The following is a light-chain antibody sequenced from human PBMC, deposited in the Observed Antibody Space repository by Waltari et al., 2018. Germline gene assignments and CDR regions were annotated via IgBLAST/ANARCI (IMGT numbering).Light chain of an antibody. CDR3: QQYGSSPRT. Sequence: ENVLTQSPGTLSLSPGERATLSCRASQSVSSSYLAWHQQKRGQAPRLLIYGASTRATGIPDRFRGSGSGTDFPLTISRREPEDFAVYYCQQYGSSPRTFGQGTKVEIK. V-gene: IGKV3-20*01. CDR1: QSVSSSY. J-gene: IGKJ1*01. CDR2: GAS.